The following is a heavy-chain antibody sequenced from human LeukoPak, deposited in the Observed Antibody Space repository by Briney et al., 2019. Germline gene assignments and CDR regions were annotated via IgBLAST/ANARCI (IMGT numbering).Heavy chain of an antibody. CDR1: GFTFSSYG. D-gene: IGHD3-10*01. CDR3: ARDLGFGELS. V-gene: IGHV3-23*01. J-gene: IGHJ5*02. Sequence: GGSLRLSCAASGFTFSSYGMSWVRQAPGKGLEWVSAISGSGGSTYYADSVKGRLTISRENAKNSLYLQMNSLRAEDTAVYYCARDLGFGELSWGQGTLATVSS. CDR2: ISGSGGST.